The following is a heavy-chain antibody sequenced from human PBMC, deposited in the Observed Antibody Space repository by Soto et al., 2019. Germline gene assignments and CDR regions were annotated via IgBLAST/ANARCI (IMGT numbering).Heavy chain of an antibody. V-gene: IGHV1-69*13. J-gene: IGHJ4*02. Sequence: SVKVSCKASGGTFSSYAISWVRQAPGQGLEWMGGIIPIFGTANYAQKFQGRVTITANESTSTAYMELRSLRSDDTAVCYCARDSADYFDYWGQGTLVTVSS. CDR3: ARDSADYFDY. CDR1: GGTFSSYA. CDR2: IIPIFGTA.